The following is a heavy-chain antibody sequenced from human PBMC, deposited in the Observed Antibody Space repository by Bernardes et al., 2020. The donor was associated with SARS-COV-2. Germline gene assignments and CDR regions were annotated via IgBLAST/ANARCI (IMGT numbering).Heavy chain of an antibody. D-gene: IGHD1-26*01. CDR3: VRDLVGARDY. Sequence: GSLILSCAASGFTVSNYWMHWVRQTPGKGLVWVSRIDEYGSTINYADSVKGRFTISRDNAKNTLYLQMNSLRADDTAVYYCVRDLVGARDYWGQGTLITVSS. CDR1: GFTVSNYW. CDR2: IDEYGSTI. V-gene: IGHV3-74*01. J-gene: IGHJ4*02.